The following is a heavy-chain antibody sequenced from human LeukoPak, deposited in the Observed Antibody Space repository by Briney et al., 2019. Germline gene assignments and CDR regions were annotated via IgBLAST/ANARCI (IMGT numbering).Heavy chain of an antibody. Sequence: KPSETLSLTCTVSTYSISSGYYWSWIRQPPGKGLEWIGYIYYSGSTNYNPSLKSRVTISVDTSKNQFSLKLSSVTAADTAVYYCARAPKRGIVVVTDHPDAFDIWGQGTMVTVSS. CDR2: IYYSGST. D-gene: IGHD2-21*02. J-gene: IGHJ3*02. CDR3: ARAPKRGIVVVTDHPDAFDI. CDR1: TYSISSGYY. V-gene: IGHV4-61*01.